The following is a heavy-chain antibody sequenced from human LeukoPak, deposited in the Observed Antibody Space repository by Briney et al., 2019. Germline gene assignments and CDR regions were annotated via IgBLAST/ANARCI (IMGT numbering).Heavy chain of an antibody. Sequence: SETLSLTCTVSGGSITSSPYYWGWTRQPPGKGLEWIGSISFSGSTFYNPSLESRVTVSRDTSKNQLYLKVNSVTAADTAVYYCARIHGGIWGQGTLVTVSS. CDR1: GGSITSSPYY. CDR2: ISFSGST. J-gene: IGHJ4*02. V-gene: IGHV4-39*07. CDR3: ARIHGGI. D-gene: IGHD3-3*02.